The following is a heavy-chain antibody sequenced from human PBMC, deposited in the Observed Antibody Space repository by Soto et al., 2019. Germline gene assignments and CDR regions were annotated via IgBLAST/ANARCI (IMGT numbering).Heavy chain of an antibody. D-gene: IGHD3-22*01. CDR2: FDPEDGET. CDR3: ATVRPEYYYDSSGYYHFDY. Sequence: ASVKVSCKVSGYTLTELSMHWVRQAPGKGLEWMGGFDPEDGETIYAQKFQGRVTMTEDTSTDTAYMELSSLRSEDTAVYYCATVRPEYYYDSSGYYHFDYWGQGTLVTVSS. J-gene: IGHJ4*02. CDR1: GYTLTELS. V-gene: IGHV1-24*01.